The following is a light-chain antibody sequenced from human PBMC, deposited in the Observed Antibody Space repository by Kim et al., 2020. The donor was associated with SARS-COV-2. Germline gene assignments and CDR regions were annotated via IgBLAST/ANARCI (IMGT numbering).Light chain of an antibody. J-gene: IGKJ2*01. CDR1: QSGGYSC. V-gene: IGKV3-20*01. Sequence: SPGEGATLSCSASQSGGYSCLVAYQQRPGQAPRLLIDSASSRVTGMPERFSGSGSVTDFTLTISRLPPEDFAVYYRQQYGTIPPYTFGQGTTLEI. CDR2: SAS. CDR3: QQYGTIPPYT.